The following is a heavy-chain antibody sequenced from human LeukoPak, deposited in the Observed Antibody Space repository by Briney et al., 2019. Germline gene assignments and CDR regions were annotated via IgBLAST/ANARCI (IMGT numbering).Heavy chain of an antibody. Sequence: PSGTLSLTCGVSGGSISNTNWWSWVRHPPGQGLEWIGEISLTGLTHYNPSLERRVPVSLGKSKHQLSLNLTSFNAGDTGGYYCSKGNGGFSPFGYWGQGILVTVPS. CDR1: GGSISNTNW. CDR2: ISLTGLT. D-gene: IGHD3-16*01. J-gene: IGHJ4*02. CDR3: SKGNGGFSPFGY. V-gene: IGHV4-4*02.